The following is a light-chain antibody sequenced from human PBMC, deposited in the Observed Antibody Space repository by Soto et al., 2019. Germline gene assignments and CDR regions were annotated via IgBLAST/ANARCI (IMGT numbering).Light chain of an antibody. V-gene: IGKV3-15*01. Sequence: EIVRTQSPATRSVSPGERVTLSCRARQSVGSNLAWYQQKPGQAPRLLIYGASTRATGIPARFSGSGSETEFTLTISSLQADDSAVYFCQQYNNWPTWTFGQGTKVDIK. CDR1: QSVGSN. CDR3: QQYNNWPTWT. J-gene: IGKJ1*01. CDR2: GAS.